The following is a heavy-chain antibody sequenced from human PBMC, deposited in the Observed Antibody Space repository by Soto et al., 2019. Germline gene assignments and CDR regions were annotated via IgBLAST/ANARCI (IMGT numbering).Heavy chain of an antibody. CDR1: GFTFSSYG. D-gene: IGHD3-10*01. V-gene: IGHV3-33*01. Sequence: GSLRLSCAASGFTFSSYGMHWVREAPGKGLEWVAVIWYDGSNKYYADSVKGRFTISRDNSKNTLYLQMNSLRAEDTAVYYCARDGPYCSGCYYLSGPDFDFWGQGSLVTVSS. CDR2: IWYDGSNK. CDR3: ARDGPYCSGCYYLSGPDFDF. J-gene: IGHJ4*02.